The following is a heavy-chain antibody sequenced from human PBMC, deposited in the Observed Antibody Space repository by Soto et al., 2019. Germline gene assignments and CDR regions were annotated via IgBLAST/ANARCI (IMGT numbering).Heavy chain of an antibody. Sequence: GGSLRLCCAASGFTFSSYAMSWVRQAPGKGLEWVSAISGSGGSTYYADSVKGRFTISRDNSKNTLYLQMNSLRAEDTAVYYCAKEFPKSVVVVPAANGYWGQRTLVTGSS. D-gene: IGHD2-2*01. V-gene: IGHV3-23*01. CDR2: ISGSGGST. CDR1: GFTFSSYA. CDR3: AKEFPKSVVVVPAANGY. J-gene: IGHJ4*02.